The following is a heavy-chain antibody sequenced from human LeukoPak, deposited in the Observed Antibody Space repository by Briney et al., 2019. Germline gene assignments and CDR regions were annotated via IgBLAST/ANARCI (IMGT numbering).Heavy chain of an antibody. Sequence: SETLSLTCTVSGGSISSTTYYWGWIRQPPGKGLEWIGSIYHSGSTYYNPSLKSRVTISVDTSRNQFSLKLRSVTAADTAVYYCARIYYYDSSGPFDYWGQGTLVTVSS. CDR2: IYHSGST. V-gene: IGHV4-39*01. J-gene: IGHJ4*02. D-gene: IGHD3-22*01. CDR3: ARIYYYDSSGPFDY. CDR1: GGSISSTTYY.